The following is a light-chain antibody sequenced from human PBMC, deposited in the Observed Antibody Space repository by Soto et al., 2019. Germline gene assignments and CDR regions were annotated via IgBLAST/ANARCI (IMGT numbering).Light chain of an antibody. Sequence: QSALTQPPSASGSPGQSVTISCTGTSSDVGAYSSVSWYQQHPGKAPKLLIYEVSKWPSGVPDRFSGSKSGNTASLTVSGLQPEDEADSYCSSYAGSNIVVFGGGTKLTVL. CDR3: SSYAGSNIVV. V-gene: IGLV2-8*01. CDR1: SSDVGAYSS. J-gene: IGLJ2*01. CDR2: EVS.